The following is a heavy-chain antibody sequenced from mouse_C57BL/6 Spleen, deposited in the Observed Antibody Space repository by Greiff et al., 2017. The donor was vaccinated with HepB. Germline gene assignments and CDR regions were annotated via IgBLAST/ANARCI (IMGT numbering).Heavy chain of an antibody. CDR1: GYTFTSYW. D-gene: IGHD1-1*01. J-gene: IGHJ3*01. CDR3: AREWDYYGSSPFAY. V-gene: IGHV1-72*01. Sequence: QVQLKQPGAELVKPGASVKLSCKASGYTFTSYWMHWVKQRPGRGLEWIGRIDPNSGGTKYNEKFKSKATLTVDKPSSTAYMQLSSLTSEDSAVYYCAREWDYYGSSPFAYWGQGTLVTVSA. CDR2: IDPNSGGT.